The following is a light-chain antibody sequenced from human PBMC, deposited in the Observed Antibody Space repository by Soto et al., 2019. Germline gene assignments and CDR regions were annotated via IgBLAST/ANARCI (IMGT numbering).Light chain of an antibody. Sequence: SYELTQPPSVSVAPGQTARITCGENNIGSKSVHWYQQKAGQAPVLVVHDDSDRPSGIPERFSGSNSGNTATLSISRVEVGDEADYYCHVWDTGSDHVVFGGGTKLTVL. CDR1: NIGSKS. V-gene: IGLV3-21*02. J-gene: IGLJ2*01. CDR2: DDS. CDR3: HVWDTGSDHVV.